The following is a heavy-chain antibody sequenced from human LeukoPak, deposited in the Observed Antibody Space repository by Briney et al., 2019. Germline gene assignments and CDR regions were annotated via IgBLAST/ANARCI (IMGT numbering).Heavy chain of an antibody. V-gene: IGHV5-51*01. Sequence: GESLKISCKGSGYSFTNYWIAWVRQMPGKGLEWMGNIYPGDSDTRYSPSFQGQVTISVDKSISTAFLQWSSLKASDTAIYYCARAPGSTGWRQFDYWGQGALVTVSS. CDR2: IYPGDSDT. CDR1: GYSFTNYW. J-gene: IGHJ4*02. CDR3: ARAPGSTGWRQFDY. D-gene: IGHD2-8*02.